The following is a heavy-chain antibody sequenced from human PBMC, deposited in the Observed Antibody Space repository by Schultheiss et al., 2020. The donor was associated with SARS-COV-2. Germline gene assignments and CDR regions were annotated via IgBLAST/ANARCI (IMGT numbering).Heavy chain of an antibody. CDR2: IYYSGST. D-gene: IGHD7-27*01. CDR1: GGSISSYY. Sequence: SETLSLTCTVSGGSISSYYWSWIRQPPGKGLEWIGYIYYSGSTNYNPSLKSRVTISVDTSKNQFSLKLSSVTAADTAVYYCARWNWGLGWYFDYWGQGTLVTVSS. V-gene: IGHV4-59*08. J-gene: IGHJ4*02. CDR3: ARWNWGLGWYFDY.